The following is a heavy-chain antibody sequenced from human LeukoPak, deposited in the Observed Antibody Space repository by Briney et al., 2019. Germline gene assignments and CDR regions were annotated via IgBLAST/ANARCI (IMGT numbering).Heavy chain of an antibody. J-gene: IGHJ4*02. CDR3: ARDTAMVWGAFDC. CDR1: GFTFSSYA. D-gene: IGHD5-18*01. V-gene: IGHV3-23*01. CDR2: ISGRGGST. Sequence: GGSLRLSCAASGFTFSSYAMSWVRQAPGKGLEWVSGISGRGGSTYYADSVKGRFTISRDNSKNTLHLQMNSLRAEDTAVYYCARDTAMVWGAFDCWGQGTLVTVSS.